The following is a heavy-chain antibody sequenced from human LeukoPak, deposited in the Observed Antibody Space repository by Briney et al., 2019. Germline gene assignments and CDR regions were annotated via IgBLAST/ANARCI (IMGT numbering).Heavy chain of an antibody. CDR1: GFTFSSYS. J-gene: IGHJ4*02. Sequence: SGGSLRLSCAASGFTFSSYSMNWVRQAPGKGLEWVSYISSSSSTIYYADSVKGRFTISRDNAKNSLYLQMNSLRAEDTAVYYCARVVDHDYGDYYLDYWGQGTLVTVSS. D-gene: IGHD4-17*01. CDR3: ARVVDHDYGDYYLDY. CDR2: ISSSSSTI. V-gene: IGHV3-48*01.